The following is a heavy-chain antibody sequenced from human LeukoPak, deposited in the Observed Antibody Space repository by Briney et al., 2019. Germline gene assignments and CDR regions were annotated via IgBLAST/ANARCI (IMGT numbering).Heavy chain of an antibody. CDR2: ISAYNGNT. Sequence: ASVKVSCKASGYTFTSYGISWVRQAPGQGREWMGWISAYNGNTNYAQKLQGRVTMTTDTSTSTAYMELRSPRSDDTAVYYCARRPLYDSSGYPYYFDYWGQGTLVTVSS. D-gene: IGHD3-22*01. CDR3: ARRPLYDSSGYPYYFDY. V-gene: IGHV1-18*01. CDR1: GYTFTSYG. J-gene: IGHJ4*02.